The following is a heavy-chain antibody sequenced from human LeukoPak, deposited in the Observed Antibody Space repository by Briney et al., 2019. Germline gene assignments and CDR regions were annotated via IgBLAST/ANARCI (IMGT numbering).Heavy chain of an antibody. V-gene: IGHV3-49*04. CDR3: SRDQTPYY. CDR2: IASKTYGGTA. CDR1: GFTFSSYW. Sequence: GGSLRLSCAASGFTFSSYWMSWVRQAPGKGLEWVGFIASKTYGGTAEYAASVKGRFTISRDDSKSIAYLQMNSLKTEDTAVYFCSRDQTPYYWGQGTLVTVSS. J-gene: IGHJ4*02.